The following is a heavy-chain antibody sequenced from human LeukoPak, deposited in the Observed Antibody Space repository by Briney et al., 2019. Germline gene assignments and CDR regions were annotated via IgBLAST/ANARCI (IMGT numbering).Heavy chain of an antibody. CDR3: ARDRVHGAFDI. V-gene: IGHV3-72*01. CDR1: GFTFSDNY. Sequence: PGGSLRLSCAGSGFTFSDNYMDWVRQAPGKGLEWVGRIRNKPNSYTTYYAASVKGRFTISRDDSKSSLYLQMNSLRAEDTAVYYCARDRVHGAFDIWGQGTMVTVSS. CDR2: IRNKPNSYTT. J-gene: IGHJ3*02.